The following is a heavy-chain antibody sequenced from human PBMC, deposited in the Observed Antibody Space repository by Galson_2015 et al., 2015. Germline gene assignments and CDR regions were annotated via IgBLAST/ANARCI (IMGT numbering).Heavy chain of an antibody. D-gene: IGHD5-12*01. CDR3: SRAPMVATSQDFYYYGLDA. Sequence: SVKVSCKASGGSFTNYAISWVRQAPGQGLEWVGGVITVFGTPNYAQKFQGRVKITADESTSTVYMEVSRLRSEDTAVYYCSRAPMVATSQDFYYYGLDAWGQGTTVTVSS. J-gene: IGHJ6*02. CDR1: GGSFTNYA. CDR2: VITVFGTP. V-gene: IGHV1-69*13.